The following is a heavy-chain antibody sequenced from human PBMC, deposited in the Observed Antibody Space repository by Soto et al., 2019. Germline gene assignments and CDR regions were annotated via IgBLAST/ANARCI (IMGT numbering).Heavy chain of an antibody. CDR3: ARDGSEGSGEIGYYYYMDV. Sequence: EVQLVESGGGLVKPGGSLRLSCAASGFTFSSYSLNWVRQAPGKGLEWVSSITSSGASIYYADSVKGRFTISRYNAKNSLYLQMNSLRAEDTAVYYCARDGSEGSGEIGYYYYMDVWGKGTTATVSS. CDR2: ITSSGASI. D-gene: IGHD2-15*01. V-gene: IGHV3-21*01. J-gene: IGHJ6*03. CDR1: GFTFSSYS.